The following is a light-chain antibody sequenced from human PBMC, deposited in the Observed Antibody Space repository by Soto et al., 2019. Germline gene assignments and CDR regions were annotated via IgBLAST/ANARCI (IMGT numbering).Light chain of an antibody. CDR3: QHYNTYPLP. V-gene: IGKV1-5*03. CDR1: QSISSW. Sequence: DIQMTQSPSTLSASVGDRVTITCRASQSISSWLAWYQHKPGKAPKVLIYKASTLESGVPSRLSGSGSGTEFTLTISSLQPDDFATSYCQHYNTYPLPFGGGTKVEIK. CDR2: KAS. J-gene: IGKJ4*01.